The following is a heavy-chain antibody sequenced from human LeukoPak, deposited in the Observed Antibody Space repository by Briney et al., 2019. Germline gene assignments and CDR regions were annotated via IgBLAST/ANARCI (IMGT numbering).Heavy chain of an antibody. V-gene: IGHV5-51*01. D-gene: IGHD2-2*01. Sequence: GESLKISCKVSGYSFTTYWIGWVRQMPGKGLEWMGIIYPTDSDTKYSPSFQGHVSISADKSITTAYLRWSSLKASDTAMYYCARHLSDITSSPNYWGPGTLVTVSS. CDR1: GYSFTTYW. CDR3: ARHLSDITSSPNY. J-gene: IGHJ4*02. CDR2: IYPTDSDT.